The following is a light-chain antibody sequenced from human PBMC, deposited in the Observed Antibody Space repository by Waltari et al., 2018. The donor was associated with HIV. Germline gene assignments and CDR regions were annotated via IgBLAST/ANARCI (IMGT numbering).Light chain of an antibody. CDR2: NDY. J-gene: IGLJ2*01. CDR1: SSNIGSNI. V-gene: IGLV1-44*01. CDR3: ATWDDGLVRVV. Sequence: QSVLTQPPSVSGTPGQRVTISCSGSSSNIGSNILNWYRQLPGMAPQLLIYNDYERPSGVSDRFYGFDSGTSASLAISGLQFDDEADYYCATWDDGLVRVVFGGGTKLTVV.